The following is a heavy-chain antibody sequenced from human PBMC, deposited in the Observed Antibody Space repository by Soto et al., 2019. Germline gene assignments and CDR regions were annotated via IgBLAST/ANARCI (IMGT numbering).Heavy chain of an antibody. CDR1: GYTFTSYA. CDR3: AREGSGWYDDNWFDP. J-gene: IGHJ5*02. CDR2: INAGNGNT. V-gene: IGHV1-3*01. D-gene: IGHD6-19*01. Sequence: QVQLVQSGAEVKKPGASVKVSCKASGYTFTSYAMHWVRQAPGQRLEWMGWINAGNGNTKYSQKFQGRVTITRDTSASTAHMELSSLRSENTAVYYCAREGSGWYDDNWFDPWGQGTLVTVSS.